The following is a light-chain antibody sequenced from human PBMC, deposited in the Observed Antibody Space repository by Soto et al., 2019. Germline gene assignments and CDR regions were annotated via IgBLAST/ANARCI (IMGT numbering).Light chain of an antibody. CDR2: EVT. V-gene: IGLV2-14*01. J-gene: IGLJ3*02. CDR1: SSDIGAYNH. CDR3: SSYTTSDTWV. Sequence: QSALAQPASVSGSPGQSITISCTGTSSDIGAYNHVSWYQQYPGKAPTLMIYEVTNRPSGVSSRFSGSKSGNTASLTISGLQAEDEGDYYCSSYTTSDTWVFGGGTKVTVL.